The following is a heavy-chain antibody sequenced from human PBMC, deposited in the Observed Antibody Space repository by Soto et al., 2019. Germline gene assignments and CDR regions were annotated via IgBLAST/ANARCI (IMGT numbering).Heavy chain of an antibody. CDR1: GCSISIGGYS. CDR2: IYHSGST. J-gene: IGHJ4*02. V-gene: IGHV4-30-2*01. Sequence: SETLSLTCAVSGCSISIGGYSWSWILQPPGKGLEWIGYIYHSGSTYYNLSLKSRVTISVDRSKNQFSLKLSSVTAEDTAVYYCARDSRTTTVVKYWGQGTLVTVSS. CDR3: ARDSRTTTVVKY. D-gene: IGHD4-17*01.